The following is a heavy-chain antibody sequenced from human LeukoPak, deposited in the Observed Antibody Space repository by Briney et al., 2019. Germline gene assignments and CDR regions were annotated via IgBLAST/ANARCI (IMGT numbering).Heavy chain of an antibody. D-gene: IGHD6-13*01. CDR2: IKEDGSEK. J-gene: IGHJ4*02. Sequence: PGGSLRLSCVASGLSFSSVWMSWVRQAPGKGLEWVANIKEDGSEKYYVDSVKGRFTISRDNAKNSLYLQMNSLRAEDTAVYYCAREAAAAGTDFDYWGQGTLVTVSS. CDR3: AREAAAAGTDFDY. V-gene: IGHV3-7*01. CDR1: GLSFSSVW.